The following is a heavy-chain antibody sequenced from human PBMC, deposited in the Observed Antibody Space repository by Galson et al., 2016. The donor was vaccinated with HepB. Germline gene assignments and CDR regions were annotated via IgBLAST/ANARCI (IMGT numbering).Heavy chain of an antibody. CDR2: IHYSGAA. J-gene: IGHJ4*02. CDR3: ARAPPRDIDY. CDR1: GGSISSDDYY. V-gene: IGHV4-30-4*01. Sequence: TLSLTCTVSGGSISSDDYYWSWIRQPPGKGLERIGHIHYSGAAYYNPSLKSRLTISIDTSKNQFSLKLNSVTAADTAVYYWARAPPRDIDYWGQGTLVTVSS.